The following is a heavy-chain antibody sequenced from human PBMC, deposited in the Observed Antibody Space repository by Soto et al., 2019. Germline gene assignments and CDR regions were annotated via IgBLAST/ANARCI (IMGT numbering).Heavy chain of an antibody. J-gene: IGHJ6*02. Sequence: QVQLVESGGGVVQPGRSLRLSCAASGFTFNNYGMHWVRQAPGKGLEWVAHILYDGGKNYYADSVKGRFTISRDNSKNPRYLQMNSLTAEDTAVYFCAKSRDGYNFYFYYGMDVWGQGTAVTVSS. V-gene: IGHV3-30*18. D-gene: IGHD5-12*01. CDR1: GFTFNNYG. CDR3: AKSRDGYNFYFYYGMDV. CDR2: ILYDGGKN.